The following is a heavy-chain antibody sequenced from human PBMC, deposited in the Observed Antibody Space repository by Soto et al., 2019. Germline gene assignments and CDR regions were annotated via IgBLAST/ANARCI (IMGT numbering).Heavy chain of an antibody. CDR3: AHSSSLRYYYDSSGYYYRSFDY. J-gene: IGHJ4*02. D-gene: IGHD3-22*01. Sequence: QITLKESGPTLVKPTQTLTLTCTFSGFSLSTSGVGVGWIRQPPGKTLEWLALIYWDADKSYSPSLKSRHTITKDTPKNQVVLTMTNMDPLDTATYYCAHSSSLRYYYDSSGYYYRSFDYWGPGTLVTVSS. V-gene: IGHV2-5*02. CDR2: IYWDADK. CDR1: GFSLSTSGVG.